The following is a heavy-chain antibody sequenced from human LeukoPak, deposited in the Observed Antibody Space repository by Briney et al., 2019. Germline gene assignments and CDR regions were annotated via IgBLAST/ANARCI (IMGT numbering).Heavy chain of an antibody. V-gene: IGHV1-18*01. CDR3: ARDWGGIVVVPAAILVARPFDY. Sequence: ASVKVSYKASGYTFTSYGISWVRQAPGQGLEWMGWISAYNGNTNYAQKLQGRVTMTTDTSTSTAYMELRSLRSDDTAVYYCARDWGGIVVVPAAILVARPFDYWGQGTLVTVSS. CDR1: GYTFTSYG. J-gene: IGHJ4*02. D-gene: IGHD2-2*01. CDR2: ISAYNGNT.